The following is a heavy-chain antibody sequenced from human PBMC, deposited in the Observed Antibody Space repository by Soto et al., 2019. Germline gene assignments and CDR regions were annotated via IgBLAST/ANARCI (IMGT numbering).Heavy chain of an antibody. Sequence: QVLLVQSGAEVKKSGASVKVSCKASGYTFTGYYIHWVRQAPGQGLEWMGWINPDKGDTSYAQKFQGWVTMTRDTSTSTAYLEVNRLRSDDTAVYYCARGEGSGGPLKNNWFDPWGLGTLVTVSS. CDR2: INPDKGDT. CDR3: ARGEGSGGPLKNNWFDP. D-gene: IGHD6-19*01. J-gene: IGHJ5*02. V-gene: IGHV1-2*04. CDR1: GYTFTGYY.